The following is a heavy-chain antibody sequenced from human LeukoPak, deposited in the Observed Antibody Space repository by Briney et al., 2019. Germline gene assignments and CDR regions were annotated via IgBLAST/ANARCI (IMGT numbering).Heavy chain of an antibody. V-gene: IGHV3-7*01. D-gene: IGHD5-12*01. CDR2: IKQDGSEK. CDR3: ARDRASGYDYFFDY. Sequence: GGSLRLSCAASGFAFSSYGMSWVRQAPGKGLEWVANIKQDGSEKYYVDSVKGRFTISRDNAKNSLYLQMNSLRAEDTAVYYCARDRASGYDYFFDYWGQGTLVTVSS. J-gene: IGHJ4*02. CDR1: GFAFSSYG.